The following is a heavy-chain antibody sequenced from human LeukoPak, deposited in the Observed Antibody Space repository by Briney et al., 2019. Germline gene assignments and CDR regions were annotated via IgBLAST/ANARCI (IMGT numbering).Heavy chain of an antibody. CDR3: AKATCSSTSCYVYYYYYMDV. V-gene: IGHV3-30*18. D-gene: IGHD2-2*01. J-gene: IGHJ6*03. Sequence: PGRSLRLSCAASGFTFSSYGMHWVRQAPGKGLEWVAVISYDGSNKYYADSVKGRFTISRDNSKNTLYLQMNSLRAEDTAVYYCAKATCSSTSCYVYYYYYMDVWGKGTTVTVSS. CDR1: GFTFSSYG. CDR2: ISYDGSNK.